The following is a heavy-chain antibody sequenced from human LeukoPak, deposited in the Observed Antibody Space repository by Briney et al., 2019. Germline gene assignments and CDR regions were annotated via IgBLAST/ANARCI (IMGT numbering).Heavy chain of an antibody. J-gene: IGHJ4*02. CDR1: GGSTSGFH. Sequence: KASETLSLTCNVSGGSTSGFHWSWIRQPPGKGLEWIGYISYNGYPNHNPSLKSRVTMSLDTSRNQFSLKLNSVTAADTALYYCARHLSGSYSRGIDYWGQGTLVTVST. CDR3: ARHLSGSYSRGIDY. CDR2: ISYNGYP. D-gene: IGHD1-26*01. V-gene: IGHV4-59*08.